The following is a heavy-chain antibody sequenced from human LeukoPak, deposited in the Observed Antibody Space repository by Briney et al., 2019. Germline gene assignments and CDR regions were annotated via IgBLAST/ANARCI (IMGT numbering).Heavy chain of an antibody. CDR1: GGSISSYY. CDR3: ARGHCNGGDCYYYNYGMDV. D-gene: IGHD2-21*02. Sequence: PSETLSLTCTVSGGSISSYYWSWIRQPPGRGLEWVAYIYYSGSTNYNPSLESRVTISVDTSKNQFSLKLSSVTAADTAVYYCARGHCNGGDCYYYNYGMDVWGQGTTVTVSS. J-gene: IGHJ6*02. CDR2: IYYSGST. V-gene: IGHV4-59*01.